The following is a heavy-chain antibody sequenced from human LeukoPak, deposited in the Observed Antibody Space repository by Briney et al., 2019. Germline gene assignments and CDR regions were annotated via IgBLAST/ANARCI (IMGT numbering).Heavy chain of an antibody. D-gene: IGHD6-6*01. Sequence: SETLSLTCAVYGGSFSGYYWSWIRQPPGKGLEWIGEINHSGSTNYNPSLKSRVTISVDTSKNQFSLKLSSVTAADTSVYYCARARSNPRIAARPGDYWGQGTLVTVSS. CDR1: GGSFSGYY. CDR3: ARARSNPRIAARPGDY. CDR2: INHSGST. V-gene: IGHV4-34*01. J-gene: IGHJ4*02.